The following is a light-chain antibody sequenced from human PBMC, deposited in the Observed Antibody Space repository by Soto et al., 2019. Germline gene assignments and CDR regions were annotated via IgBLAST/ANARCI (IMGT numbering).Light chain of an antibody. CDR1: QGISNY. J-gene: IGKJ1*01. V-gene: IGKV1-27*01. Sequence: DIQMTQSPSSLSASVGDRVTITCRASQGISNYLAWYQQKPGKVPKLLIYGASTMQSGVPSRFSGSGSGTDFTLTISSLQPEDVATYSCQKYNSAPWTFGQGTKVEIK. CDR3: QKYNSAPWT. CDR2: GAS.